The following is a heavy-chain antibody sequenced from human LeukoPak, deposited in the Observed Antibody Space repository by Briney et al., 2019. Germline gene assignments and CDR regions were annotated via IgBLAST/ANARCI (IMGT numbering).Heavy chain of an antibody. V-gene: IGHV4-59*01. D-gene: IGHD4-17*01. Sequence: KTSETLSLTCAVSGGSIGSYHWSWLRQPPGRGLDWIGYIYYSGTTNYNPSLKSRVTISVDTSKNQFSLKLTSVTAADTAVYYCAREDPQTTVPEGLDVWGQGTTVTVSS. CDR2: IYYSGTT. CDR3: AREDPQTTVPEGLDV. J-gene: IGHJ6*02. CDR1: GGSIGSYH.